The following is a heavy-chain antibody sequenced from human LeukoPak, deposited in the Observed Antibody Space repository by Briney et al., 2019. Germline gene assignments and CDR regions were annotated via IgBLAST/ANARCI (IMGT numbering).Heavy chain of an antibody. CDR2: IKSKTDGGTT. CDR3: TTDLGRGEFGRDV. V-gene: IGHV3-15*01. J-gene: IGHJ6*04. CDR1: GFTFSNAW. D-gene: IGHD3-10*01. Sequence: GGSLRLSCAASGFTFSNAWMSWVRQAPGKGLEWVGRIKSKTDGGTTDYAAPVKGRFTISRDDSKNTLYLQMNSLKTEDTAVYYCTTDLGRGEFGRDVWGKGTTVTVSS.